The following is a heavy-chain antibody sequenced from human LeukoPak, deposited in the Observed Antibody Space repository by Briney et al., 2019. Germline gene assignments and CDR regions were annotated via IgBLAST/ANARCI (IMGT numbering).Heavy chain of an antibody. V-gene: IGHV5-51*01. D-gene: IGHD6-19*01. CDR3: VRQADSSGWYYFDY. CDR2: IYPDDSDT. Sequence: GESLKISCQGSGYDFTNYWIGWVRQMPGKGLEWMAIIYPDDSDTKYNPSFQGQVTISSDKSISTAYLRWSSLKASDTAIYYCVRQADSSGWYYFDYWGPGTRVTVTS. J-gene: IGHJ4*02. CDR1: GYDFTNYW.